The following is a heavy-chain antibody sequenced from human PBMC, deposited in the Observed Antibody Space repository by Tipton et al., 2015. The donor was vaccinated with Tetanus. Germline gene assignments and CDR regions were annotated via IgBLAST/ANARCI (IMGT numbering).Heavy chain of an antibody. CDR2: ISSSSSYI. Sequence: GSLRLSCAASGFTFSSYSMNWVRQAPGKGLEWVSSISSSSSYIYYADSVKGRFTISRDNAKNSLYLQMNSLRAEDTAVYYCARLGTVLWFGELPFDYWGQGTLVTVSS. V-gene: IGHV3-21*01. CDR3: ARLGTVLWFGELPFDY. J-gene: IGHJ4*02. D-gene: IGHD3-10*01. CDR1: GFTFSSYS.